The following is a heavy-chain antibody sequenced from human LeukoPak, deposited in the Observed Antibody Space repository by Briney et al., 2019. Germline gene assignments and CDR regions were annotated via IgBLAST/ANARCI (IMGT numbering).Heavy chain of an antibody. CDR1: GFTVSSNY. V-gene: IGHV3-53*01. D-gene: IGHD2-21*02. CDR2: IYSGGST. J-gene: IGHJ4*02. Sequence: WGSLRLSCAASGFTVSSNYMSWLRQAPGLGLEWVSVIYSGGSTYSADSVNGRFTIFRENSKNTLYLQMNNLRAEDTAVYYCARGEKLHCGGDCYDGDYWGEGTRVSVSS. CDR3: ARGEKLHCGGDCYDGDY.